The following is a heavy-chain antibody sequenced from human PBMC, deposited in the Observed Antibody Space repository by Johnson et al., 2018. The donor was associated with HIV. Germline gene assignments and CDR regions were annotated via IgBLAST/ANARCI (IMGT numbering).Heavy chain of an antibody. D-gene: IGHD3-10*01. J-gene: IGHJ3*01. CDR1: GFTFSSYG. CDR3: AKGSFGELSLDAFDF. V-gene: IGHV3-30*02. CDR2: IRYDGSNK. Sequence: QVQLVESVGGVVQPGGSLRLSCAASGFTFSSYGMHWVRQAPGKGLEWVAFIRYDGSNKFYAYSVMGRFTISRDNSKNTLYLQLNILRSEDTAVYYCAKGSFGELSLDAFDFWGQGTMVTVSS.